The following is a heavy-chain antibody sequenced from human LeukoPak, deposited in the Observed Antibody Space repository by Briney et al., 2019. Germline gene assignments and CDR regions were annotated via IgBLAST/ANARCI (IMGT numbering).Heavy chain of an antibody. V-gene: IGHV1-2*02. CDR1: GNTFTGYY. J-gene: IGHJ5*02. Sequence: ASVKVSCKASGNTFTGYYMHWVRQAPGQGLEWMGWINPNSGGTNYAQKFQGRVTMTRDTSISTAYMELSRLRSDDTAVYYCARVLEITMVRGDPNWFDPWGQGTLVTVSS. CDR3: ARVLEITMVRGDPNWFDP. CDR2: INPNSGGT. D-gene: IGHD3-10*01.